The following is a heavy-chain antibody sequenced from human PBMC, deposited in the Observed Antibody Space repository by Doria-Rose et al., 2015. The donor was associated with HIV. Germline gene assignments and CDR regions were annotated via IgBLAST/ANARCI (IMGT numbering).Heavy chain of an antibody. J-gene: IGHJ4*02. CDR2: IFSDDER. V-gene: IGHV2-26*01. Sequence: ETGPVLVKPTETLTLTCTVSGVSLSSPGMGVSWIRQPPGKALGWLANIFSDDERSYKTSLKSRFTISRGTSKSQVVLTMTDMDPVDTATYYCARIKSSRWYHKYYFDFWGQGTLVIVSA. CDR1: GVSLSSPGMG. D-gene: IGHD6-13*01. CDR3: ARIKSSRWYHKYYFDF.